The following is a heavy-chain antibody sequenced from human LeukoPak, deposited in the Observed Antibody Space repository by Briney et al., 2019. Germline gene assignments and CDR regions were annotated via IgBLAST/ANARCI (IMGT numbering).Heavy chain of an antibody. CDR2: INGDGGST. J-gene: IGHJ4*02. Sequence: PGGSLRLSCEASGFTFDDYAMHWVRQAPGKGLEWVSLINGDGGSTHHADSVKGRFTISRDNSKNSLYLQMNSLRPEDTALYYCARDGYYSGWYPGGGYFDYWGQGTLVTVSS. V-gene: IGHV3-43*02. CDR3: ARDGYYSGWYPGGGYFDY. D-gene: IGHD6-19*01. CDR1: GFTFDDYA.